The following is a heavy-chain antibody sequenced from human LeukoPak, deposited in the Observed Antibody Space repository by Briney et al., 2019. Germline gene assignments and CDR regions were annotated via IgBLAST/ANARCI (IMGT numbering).Heavy chain of an antibody. CDR1: GFTFSSYG. CDR3: AKDHSPSGSQDY. V-gene: IGHV3-30*18. J-gene: IGHJ4*02. CDR2: ISHDGSNK. Sequence: GGSLTLSCAASGFTFSSYGMHWVRQAPGKGLEWVAVISHDGSNKHYADSVKGRLTISRDNSKNTVYLQMNSLRTEDTAIYYCAKDHSPSGSQDYWGQGTVVTVSS. D-gene: IGHD3-10*01.